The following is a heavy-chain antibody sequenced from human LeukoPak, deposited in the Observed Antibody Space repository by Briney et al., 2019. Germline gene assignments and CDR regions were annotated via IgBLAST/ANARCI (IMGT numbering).Heavy chain of an antibody. V-gene: IGHV4-31*03. J-gene: IGHJ4*02. D-gene: IGHD6-13*01. CDR1: GGSISSGGYY. Sequence: SEALSLTCTVSGGSISSGGYYWSWIRQHPGKGLEWIGYIYYSGSTYYNPSLKSRVTISVDTSKNQFSLKLSSVTAADTAVYYCARVPYSSSWYEVAYYFDYWGQGTLVTVSS. CDR2: IYYSGST. CDR3: ARVPYSSSWYEVAYYFDY.